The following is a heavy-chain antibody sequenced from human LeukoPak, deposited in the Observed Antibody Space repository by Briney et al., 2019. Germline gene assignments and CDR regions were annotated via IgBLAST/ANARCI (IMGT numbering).Heavy chain of an antibody. Sequence: GGSLRLSCAASGFTFSSYDMTWVRQAPGRGLEWVSSIRPSGDNTYYGDSVKGRFTISRDNSKNTLYLQMNSLRAEDTAVYYCAKAGYYYYDSSGYYHIDYWGQGTLVTVSS. V-gene: IGHV3-23*01. D-gene: IGHD3-22*01. CDR1: GFTFSSYD. CDR2: IRPSGDNT. CDR3: AKAGYYYYDSSGYYHIDY. J-gene: IGHJ4*02.